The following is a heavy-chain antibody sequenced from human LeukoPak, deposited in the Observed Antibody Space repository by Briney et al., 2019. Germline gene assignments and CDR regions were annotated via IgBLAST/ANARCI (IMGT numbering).Heavy chain of an antibody. D-gene: IGHD3-10*01. CDR3: ARSGQPPDAFDI. CDR1: GGSISSYY. CDR2: IYYSGSS. Sequence: SETLSLTCTVSGGSISSYYWSWIRQPPGKGLEWIGYIYYSGSSNYNPSLKSRVTVSVDTSKNQFSLKLSSVTAADTAVYYCARSGQPPDAFDIWGQGTMVTVSS. J-gene: IGHJ3*02. V-gene: IGHV4-59*01.